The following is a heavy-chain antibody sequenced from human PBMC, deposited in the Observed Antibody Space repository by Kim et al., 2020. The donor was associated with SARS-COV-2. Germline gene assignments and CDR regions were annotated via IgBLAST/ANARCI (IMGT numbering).Heavy chain of an antibody. D-gene: IGHD4-17*01. J-gene: IGHJ5*02. CDR1: GGSISSYY. CDR3: ARGGFGDYEGWFDP. CDR2: IYYSGHT. Sequence: SETLSLTCTVAGGSISSYYWSWIRQPQGKGLEWIGYIYYSGHTNYNPSHKSRVTISVDTSKNQFSLKLGSVTAADTAVYYCARGGFGDYEGWFDPWGQGTLVTVSS. V-gene: IGHV4-59*13.